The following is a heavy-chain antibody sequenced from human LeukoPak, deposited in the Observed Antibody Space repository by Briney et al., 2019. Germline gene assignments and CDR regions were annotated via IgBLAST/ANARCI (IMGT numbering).Heavy chain of an antibody. V-gene: IGHV4-30-2*01. CDR2: IYHSGST. D-gene: IGHD5-18*01. J-gene: IGHJ4*02. CDR1: GGSISSGGYY. Sequence: SQTLSLTCTVSGGSISSGGYYWSWIRQPPGKGLEWIGYIYHSGSTYYNPSLKSRVTISVDRSKNQFSLKLSSVTAADTAVYYCARDPRELWVYFDYWGQGTLVTVSS. CDR3: ARDPRELWVYFDY.